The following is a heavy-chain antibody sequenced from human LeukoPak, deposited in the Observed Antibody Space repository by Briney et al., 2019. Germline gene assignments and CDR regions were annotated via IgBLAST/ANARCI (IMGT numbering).Heavy chain of an antibody. CDR1: GFTFSSYA. J-gene: IGHJ4*02. D-gene: IGHD2-21*01. CDR2: ISNFGGST. Sequence: GGSLRLSCAVSGFTFSSYAMSWVRQAPGKGLEWVSAISNFGGSTYYADSVKGRFTISRDNSKNTLYLQMNSLRAEDTAVYYCAKDLIKGGEATNFDYWGQGTLVTVSS. V-gene: IGHV3-23*01. CDR3: AKDLIKGGEATNFDY.